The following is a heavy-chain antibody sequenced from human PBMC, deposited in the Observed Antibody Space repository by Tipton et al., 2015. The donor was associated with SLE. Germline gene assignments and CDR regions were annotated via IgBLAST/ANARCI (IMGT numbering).Heavy chain of an antibody. D-gene: IGHD6-13*01. J-gene: IGHJ5*02. Sequence: QLVQSGAEVKKPGASVKVSCKASGYTFTSYDINWVRQATGQGLEWMGWMNPNSGNTGYAQKFQGRVTMTRHTSVSTAYMELSSLRSEDTAVYYCARAPGAAGNDWFDPWGQGTLVTVSS. CDR2: MNPNSGNT. CDR3: ARAPGAAGNDWFDP. CDR1: GYTFTSYD. V-gene: IGHV1-8*02.